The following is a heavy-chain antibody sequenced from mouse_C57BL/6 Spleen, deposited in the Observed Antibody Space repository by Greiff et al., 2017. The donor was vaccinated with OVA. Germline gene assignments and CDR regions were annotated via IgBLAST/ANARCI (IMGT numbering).Heavy chain of an antibody. CDR3: ARSMIYYYGSRGFYAMDY. J-gene: IGHJ4*01. CDR1: GYTFTDYN. V-gene: IGHV1-18*01. Sequence: VQLQQSGPELVKPGASVKIPCKASGYTFTDYNMDWVKQSHGKSLEWIGDINPNNGGTIYNQKFKGKATLTVDKSSSTAYMELRSLTSEDTAVYYCARSMIYYYGSRGFYAMDYWGQGTSVTVSS. CDR2: INPNNGGT. D-gene: IGHD1-1*01.